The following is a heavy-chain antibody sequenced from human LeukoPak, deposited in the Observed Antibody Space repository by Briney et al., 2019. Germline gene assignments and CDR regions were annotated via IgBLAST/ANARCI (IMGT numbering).Heavy chain of an antibody. CDR1: GVTFSTYG. V-gene: IGHV3-30*03. CDR2: ISYDGSYI. J-gene: IGHJ4*02. D-gene: IGHD6-19*01. Sequence: GGSLRLSCAASGVTFSTYGMHWVRQAPGKGLDWVAVISYDGSYIYYAGSVKGRFTISRDNSKNTLYLQMNSLRAEDTAVYYCARDQYTTGWSRVGEDWGQGTLVTVSS. CDR3: ARDQYTTGWSRVGED.